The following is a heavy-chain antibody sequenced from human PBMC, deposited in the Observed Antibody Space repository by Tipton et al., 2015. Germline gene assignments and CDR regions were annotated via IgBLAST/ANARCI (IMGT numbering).Heavy chain of an antibody. Sequence: SLRLSCVGSGFSLGDYAMHWARQAPGKGLEWVADVSWDSADIGYADSVKGRFTVSRDNAKNSLYLEMNRLRVEDTAVYFCFRGYDYWGPGTQVTVSS. CDR3: FRGYDY. V-gene: IGHV3-9*01. CDR2: VSWDSADI. D-gene: IGHD5-18*01. CDR1: GFSLGDYA. J-gene: IGHJ4*02.